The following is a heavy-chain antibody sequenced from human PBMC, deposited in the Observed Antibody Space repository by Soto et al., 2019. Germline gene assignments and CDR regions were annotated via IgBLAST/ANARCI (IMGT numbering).Heavy chain of an antibody. D-gene: IGHD3-10*01. CDR2: IKSDGSSI. CDR1: GFTSSNYW. V-gene: IGHV3-74*01. CDR3: ARGGFSGSGSYIQGDY. J-gene: IGHJ4*02. Sequence: EVQLVESGGGLVQPGGSLRLSCAASGFTSSNYWMHWVRQAPGKGLVWVSRIKSDGSSISYADSVKGRFTISRDNARNTLYLQMNSLRAEDTAVYYCARGGFSGSGSYIQGDYWGQGTLVTVSS.